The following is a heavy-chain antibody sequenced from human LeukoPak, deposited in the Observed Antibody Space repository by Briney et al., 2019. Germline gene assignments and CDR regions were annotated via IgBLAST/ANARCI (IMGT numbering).Heavy chain of an antibody. CDR2: IKQDGSEK. J-gene: IGHJ4*02. V-gene: IGHV3-7*01. D-gene: IGHD3-10*01. Sequence: GGSLRLSCSASGFTFSSYWMSWVRQAPGKGLEWVANIKQDGSEKYYVDSVKGRFTISRDNAKNSLSLQMNALRAEDTAVYYCARMDIGLVRDWGQGTLVTVSS. CDR1: GFTFSSYW. CDR3: ARMDIGLVRD.